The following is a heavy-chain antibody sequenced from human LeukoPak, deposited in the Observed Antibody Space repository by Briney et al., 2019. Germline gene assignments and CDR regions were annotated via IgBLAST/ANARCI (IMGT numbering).Heavy chain of an antibody. D-gene: IGHD6-13*01. CDR2: INSDGSDT. Sequence: GGSLRLSCAASGFTFSSYWMHWVRHAPGKGLVWVSRINSDGSDTSYADSVKGRFTISRDNSKNTLYLQMNSLRAEDTAVYYCGKLSSYWYYFDYWGQGTLVTVSS. J-gene: IGHJ4*02. CDR1: GFTFSSYW. V-gene: IGHV3-74*01. CDR3: GKLSSYWYYFDY.